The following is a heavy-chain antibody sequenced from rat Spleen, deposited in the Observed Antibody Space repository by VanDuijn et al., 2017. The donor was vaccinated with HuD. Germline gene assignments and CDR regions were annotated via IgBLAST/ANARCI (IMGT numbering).Heavy chain of an antibody. D-gene: IGHD2-5*01. CDR3: ARAGYLRDWYFDF. CDR2: ISYDGSTT. V-gene: IGHV5-7*01. Sequence: EVQLVESGGGLVQPGGSLKLSCVVSGFTFNSYDMASVRQAPKKGREWVACISYDGSTTYYRDSVKGRFTISRDNAKSTLYLQMDNLRSEDTATYYCARAGYLRDWYFDFWGPGTMVTVSS. CDR1: GFTFNSYD. J-gene: IGHJ1*01.